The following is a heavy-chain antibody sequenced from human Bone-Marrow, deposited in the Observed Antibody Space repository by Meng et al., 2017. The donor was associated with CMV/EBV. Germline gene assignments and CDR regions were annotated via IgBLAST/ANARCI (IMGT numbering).Heavy chain of an antibody. CDR3: ARGPLISGY. J-gene: IGHJ4*02. CDR1: GYTFTSYG. CDR2: INPNSGGT. V-gene: IGHV1-2*02. Sequence: ASVKVSCKASGYTFTSYGISWVRQAPGQGLEWMGWINPNSGGTNYAQKFQGRVTMTRDTSISTAYMELSRLRSDDTAVYYCARGPLISGYWGQGTLVTTYS.